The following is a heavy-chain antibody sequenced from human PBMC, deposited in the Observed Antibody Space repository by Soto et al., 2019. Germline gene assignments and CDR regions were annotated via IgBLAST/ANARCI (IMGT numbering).Heavy chain of an antibody. CDR1: GFTLSDHY. V-gene: IGHV3-72*01. CDR3: VRWDSGNPEN. D-gene: IGHD1-26*01. Sequence: EVQLVESGGGLVQPGGSLRLSCVVSGFTLSDHYIDWVRQAPGKGLEWVGRTKNKAQRYTTEYAASVKGRFTISRDDSENSVYLQMNSLKTEDTAVYCCVRWDSGNPENWGQGTLVTVSS. CDR2: TKNKAQRYTT. J-gene: IGHJ4*02.